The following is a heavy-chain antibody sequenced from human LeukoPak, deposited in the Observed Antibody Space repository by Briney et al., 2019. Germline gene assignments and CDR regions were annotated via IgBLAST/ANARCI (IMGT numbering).Heavy chain of an antibody. CDR2: IYYDGSNQ. D-gene: IGHD4-17*01. V-gene: IGHV3-30*02. CDR3: AKARPTVTDSYYFDY. J-gene: IGHJ4*02. CDR1: GLKFRNYG. Sequence: SGGSLRLSCAAAGLKFRNYGMHWVRQAPGKGLEWVAIIYYDGSNQYYVDSVKGRFTISRDNSKNTLYLQMNSLRAEDTAVYYCAKARPTVTDSYYFDYWGQGTLVTVSS.